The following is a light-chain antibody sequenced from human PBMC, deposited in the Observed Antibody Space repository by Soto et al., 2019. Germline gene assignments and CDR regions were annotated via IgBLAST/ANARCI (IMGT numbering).Light chain of an antibody. CDR1: QSLVHSDGIAY. CDR3: MQGTHWLIT. J-gene: IGKJ5*01. Sequence: DVVMTQSPLSLPVTLGQPASISCRSNQSLVHSDGIAYFSWLQQRPGRSPRRLIYKVSNRDSVVAARFSGSGSGTDFALKISRVEAEHVGVYYCMQGTHWLITFGQGTRLESK. CDR2: KVS. V-gene: IGKV2-30*02.